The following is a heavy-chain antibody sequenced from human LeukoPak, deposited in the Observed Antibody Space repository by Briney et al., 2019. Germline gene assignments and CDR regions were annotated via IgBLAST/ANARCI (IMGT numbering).Heavy chain of an antibody. CDR3: ARGKTMVYCGGDCYRFDN. D-gene: IGHD2-21*02. Sequence: ASVKVSCMASGYTFSGYYMHWVRQAPGQGLEWVGWINPNSGGTNYAQKFQGRVTMTRDTSISTAYMELSRLLSGDTAVYYCARGKTMVYCGGDCYRFDNWGQGTLVTVSS. V-gene: IGHV1-2*02. CDR2: INPNSGGT. J-gene: IGHJ4*02. CDR1: GYTFSGYY.